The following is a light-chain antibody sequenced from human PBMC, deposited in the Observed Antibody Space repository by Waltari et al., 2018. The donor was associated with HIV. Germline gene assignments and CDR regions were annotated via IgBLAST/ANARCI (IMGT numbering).Light chain of an antibody. CDR2: SAS. V-gene: IGKV1-39*01. CDR1: QSISSY. Sequence: DIQMTQSPSSLSAPVGDRVTITCRASQSISSYLNWYQQKPGKATKLLIYSASSLQSGVPSTFCSSGSWTDFTLLISSLQHAEFATYYCQQSYRTPFTFGPGTKVDIK. CDR3: QQSYRTPFT. J-gene: IGKJ3*01.